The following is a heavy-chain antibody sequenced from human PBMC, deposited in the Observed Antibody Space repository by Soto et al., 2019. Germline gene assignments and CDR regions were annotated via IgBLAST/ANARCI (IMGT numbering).Heavy chain of an antibody. CDR2: LNPNTGNT. D-gene: IGHD4-17*01. J-gene: IGHJ5*02. CDR1: GYTFTSYD. Sequence: QVQLVQSGAEMKKPGASVKVSCKASGYTFTSYDINWAPQATGHGLEWMGWLNPNTGNTGYAPKFQGRVTMTRNTSINTVYVELSSLRSEDTAVYYCARGLTSEWFDPWGKGTLVTVSS. CDR3: ARGLTSEWFDP. V-gene: IGHV1-8*01.